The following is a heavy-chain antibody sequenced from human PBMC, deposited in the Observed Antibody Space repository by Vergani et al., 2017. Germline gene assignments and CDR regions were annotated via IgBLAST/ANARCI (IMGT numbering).Heavy chain of an antibody. Sequence: QVQLEQSGPEVKKPGSSVKVSCKASGGTFSSYAISWVRHAPAQGLEWIGMTIPMLGATNYAHKFQGRVTITTDESTSTAYMELSSLRSEDTAVYYCGGQASYSYDRSRNYSEAWLAPWGQGTLVTVPS. V-gene: IGHV1-69*05. CDR3: GGQASYSYDRSRNYSEAWLAP. CDR2: TIPMLGAT. D-gene: IGHD3-22*01. J-gene: IGHJ5*02. CDR1: GGTFSSYA.